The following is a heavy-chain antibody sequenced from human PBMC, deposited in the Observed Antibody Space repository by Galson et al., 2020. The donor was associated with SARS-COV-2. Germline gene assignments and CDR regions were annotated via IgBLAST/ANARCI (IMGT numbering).Heavy chain of an antibody. CDR1: GGSISSSHFY. Sequence: SETLSLTCSVSGGSISSSHFYWGWIRQPPGKGLEWIGNIHYSGSTYYNPSLNSRVTISVDMSNSQISLQLTSVTAADTAVYYCAREIRRGSGWYYYSGRDVWGQGTAVA. J-gene: IGHJ6*02. CDR2: IHYSGST. D-gene: IGHD6-13*01. CDR3: AREIRRGSGWYYYSGRDV. V-gene: IGHV4-39*07.